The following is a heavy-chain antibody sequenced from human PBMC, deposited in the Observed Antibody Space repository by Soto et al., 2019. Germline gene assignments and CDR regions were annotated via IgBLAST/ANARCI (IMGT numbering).Heavy chain of an antibody. Sequence: EVQLVESGGGLVEPGRSLTVSCVGSGFNFHNYAMQWVRQVPGKGLEWDSGINWNTGIIGYADAVKGRFTISRGDSENSLYLQMNSLKTEDPAVYYCARGVVSTGYFDYWGQGTLVTVSS. V-gene: IGHV3-9*01. J-gene: IGHJ4*02. CDR2: INWNTGII. D-gene: IGHD5-12*01. CDR3: ARGVVSTGYFDY. CDR1: GFNFHNYA.